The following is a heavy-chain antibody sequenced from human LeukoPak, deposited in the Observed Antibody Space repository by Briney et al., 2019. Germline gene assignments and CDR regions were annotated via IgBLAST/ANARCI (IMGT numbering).Heavy chain of an antibody. CDR2: INPNSGGA. Sequence: ASVKVSCKASGYSFTAYYLHWVRQAPGQGLEWMGWINPNSGGAKYAQKFQGRVTMTRDTSISTVYMEVNRLTSDDTAVYYCARDPSLSGMDVWGQGTTVTVSS. CDR1: GYSFTAYY. J-gene: IGHJ6*02. D-gene: IGHD3-16*02. V-gene: IGHV1-2*02. CDR3: ARDPSLSGMDV.